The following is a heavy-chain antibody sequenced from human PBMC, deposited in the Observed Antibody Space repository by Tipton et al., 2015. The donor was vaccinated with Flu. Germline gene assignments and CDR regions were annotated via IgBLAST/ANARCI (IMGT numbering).Heavy chain of an antibody. J-gene: IGHJ3*01. V-gene: IGHV5-51*01. CDR1: GQTFSDFW. CDR2: IYPGDSKT. CDR3: ARGDSFGV. Sequence: QLVQSGGEVKKPGESLKISCKLSGQTFSDFWIGWVRQMPGKGLEWMGIIYPGDSKTIYRPSFQGLVTISVDKSIDTAYLQWSSLKASDTVMYYCARGDSFGVWGQGTLVTVSS.